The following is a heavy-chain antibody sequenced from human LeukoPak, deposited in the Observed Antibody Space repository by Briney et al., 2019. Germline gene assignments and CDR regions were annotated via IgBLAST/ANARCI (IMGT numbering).Heavy chain of an antibody. CDR1: GFTFSTYW. Sequence: PGGSLRLSCAASGFTFSTYWMNWVRQAPGKGLEWVAHIKEDGSDKYYLGSVKGRFTISRDNAKNSLYLQMNSLRAEDTAVYYCARDLGSSVGYWGQGTLVTVFS. CDR3: ARDLGSSVGY. V-gene: IGHV3-7*05. CDR2: IKEDGSDK. D-gene: IGHD6-13*01. J-gene: IGHJ4*02.